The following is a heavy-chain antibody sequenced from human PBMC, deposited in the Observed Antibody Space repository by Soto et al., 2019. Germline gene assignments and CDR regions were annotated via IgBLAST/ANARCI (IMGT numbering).Heavy chain of an antibody. J-gene: IGHJ6*02. D-gene: IGHD3-3*01. V-gene: IGHV1-8*01. CDR2: MNPNSGNT. CDR1: GYTFTSYD. CDR3: ARGLEWSSYYYYGIDV. Sequence: GASVKVSCKASGYTFTSYDINWVRQATGQGLEWMGWMNPNSGNTGYAQKFQGRVTMTRNTSISTAYMELSSLRSEDTAVYYCARGLEWSSYYYYGIDVWGQGTTVTVSS.